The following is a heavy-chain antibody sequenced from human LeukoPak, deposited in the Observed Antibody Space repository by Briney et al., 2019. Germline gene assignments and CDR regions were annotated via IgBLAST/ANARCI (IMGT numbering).Heavy chain of an antibody. CDR1: GGSISSGSYY. J-gene: IGHJ4*02. V-gene: IGHV4-61*02. Sequence: SQTLSLTCTVSGGSISSGSYYWSWIRQPAGKGLEWIGRIYTSGSTNYNPSLKSRVTISVDTSKNQFSLKLSSVTAADTAVYYCARARGGVFDYWGQGTLVTVSS. D-gene: IGHD3-3*01. CDR3: ARARGGVFDY. CDR2: IYTSGST.